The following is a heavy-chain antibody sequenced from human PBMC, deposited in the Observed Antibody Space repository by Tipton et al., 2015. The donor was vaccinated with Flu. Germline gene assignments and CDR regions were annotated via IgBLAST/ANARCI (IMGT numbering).Heavy chain of an antibody. D-gene: IGHD5-24*01. Sequence: QLVQSGAELKKPGASVKVSCKGFGYSFTVHYIHWVRQAPGQGLEWMGWINTNDNGTRYPQKFQGRVTMTRDTSISTVYMELTRLNSDDTAVYYWARDGAGYNGAFGVWGQGTMVTVSS. J-gene: IGHJ3*01. CDR3: ARDGAGYNGAFGV. CDR2: INTNDNGT. V-gene: IGHV1-2*02. CDR1: GYSFTVHY.